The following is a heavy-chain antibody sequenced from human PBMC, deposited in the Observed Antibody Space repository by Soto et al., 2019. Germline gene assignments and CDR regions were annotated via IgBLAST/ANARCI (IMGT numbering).Heavy chain of an antibody. J-gene: IGHJ4*02. CDR1: GFTFSSYA. CDR3: ARDHPYDYLWGNYRIFDY. CDR2: ISTSGTTI. Sequence: SLRLSCAASGFTFSSYAMNWFRQAPGKGLEWISYISTSGTTISYADSVKGRFTISRDNAKNSLYLQMNSLRAEDTAMYYCARDHPYDYLWGNYRIFDYWGQGTPVTVS. V-gene: IGHV3-11*01. D-gene: IGHD3-16*01.